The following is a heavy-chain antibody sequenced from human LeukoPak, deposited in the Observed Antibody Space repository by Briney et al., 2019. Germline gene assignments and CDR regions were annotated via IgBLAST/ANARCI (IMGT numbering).Heavy chain of an antibody. J-gene: IGHJ4*02. CDR2: IYYSGST. D-gene: IGHD1-14*01. V-gene: IGHV4-38-2*02. CDR1: GYSISSGYY. Sequence: SETLSLTCNVSGYSISSGYYWGWVRQPPGKGLEWIGTIYYSGSTYYNPSLKSRVTISVDTSENQFSLKLYSVTAADTAVYYCARDLYNTSPFFDYWGQGTLVTVSS. CDR3: ARDLYNTSPFFDY.